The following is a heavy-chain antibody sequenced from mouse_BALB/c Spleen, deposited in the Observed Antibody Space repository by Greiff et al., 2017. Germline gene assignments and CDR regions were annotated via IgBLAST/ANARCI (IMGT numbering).Heavy chain of an antibody. CDR2: IWSGGST. D-gene: IGHD2-4*01. CDR1: GFSLTSYG. V-gene: IGHV2-2*02. J-gene: IGHJ3*01. Sequence: QVQLQQSGPGLVQPSQSLSITCTVSGFSLTSYGVHWVRQSPGQGLEWLGVIWSGGSTDYNADFISRLSISNDNSTSHVFFKMNSRQANDTAIYYCARNRYDYSWFAYWGQGTLVTVSA. CDR3: ARNRYDYSWFAY.